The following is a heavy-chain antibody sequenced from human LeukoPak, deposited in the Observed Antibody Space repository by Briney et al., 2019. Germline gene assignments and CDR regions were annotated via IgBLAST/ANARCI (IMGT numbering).Heavy chain of an antibody. J-gene: IGHJ6*04. CDR1: GVTFSSYA. Sequence: PGGSLTLSCSASGVTFSSYAMHWVRQAPGKGLEYVSAISSNGGTTYNADSVKGRFTIAGDNTKNTLYLQMSSLRDEDTAVYYCVKGSVRIRYCSSTSCYGAPQNYYYGMDVWGKGTTVTVSS. CDR3: VKGSVRIRYCSSTSCYGAPQNYYYGMDV. CDR2: ISSNGGTT. V-gene: IGHV3-64D*06. D-gene: IGHD2-2*01.